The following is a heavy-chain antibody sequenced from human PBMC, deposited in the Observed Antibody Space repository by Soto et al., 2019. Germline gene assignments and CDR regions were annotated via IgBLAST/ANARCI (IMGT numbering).Heavy chain of an antibody. D-gene: IGHD6-6*01. J-gene: IGHJ6*02. CDR2: IYYSGST. V-gene: IGHV4-39*01. Sequence: SETLSLTCTVSGGSISSSSYYWGWIRQPPWKGLEWIGSIYYSGSTYYNPSLKSRVTISVDTSKNQFSLKLSSVTAADTAVYYCERLGGIAARPFYYYYGMDVWGQGTTVTVSS. CDR3: ERLGGIAARPFYYYYGMDV. CDR1: GGSISSSSYY.